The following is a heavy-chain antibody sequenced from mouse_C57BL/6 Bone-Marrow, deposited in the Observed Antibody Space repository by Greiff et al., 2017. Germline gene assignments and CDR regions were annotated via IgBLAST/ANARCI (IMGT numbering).Heavy chain of an antibody. CDR1: GYSFTSYY. CDR2: IYPGSGNT. Sequence: VQLQQSGPELVKPGASVKISCKASGYSFTSYYIHWVKQRPGQGLEWIGWIYPGSGNTKYNEKFKGKATLTADTSSSTAYMQLSSLTSEDSAVYYCARSYDYDYYDAMDYWGQGTSVTVSS. D-gene: IGHD2-4*01. CDR3: ARSYDYDYYDAMDY. J-gene: IGHJ4*01. V-gene: IGHV1-66*01.